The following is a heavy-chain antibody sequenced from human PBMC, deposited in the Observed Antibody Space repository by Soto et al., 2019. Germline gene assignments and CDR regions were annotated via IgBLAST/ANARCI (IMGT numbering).Heavy chain of an antibody. J-gene: IGHJ4*02. V-gene: IGHV4-59*01. Sequence: TVSGGSISSYFWSWIRQPPGKGLEWIGYIYYSGSTNYNPSLKSRVTISLDTSKNQFSLKLSSVTAADTAVYYCASLHYGTSGYTIDYWGQGTLVTVSS. CDR1: GGSISSYF. CDR3: ASLHYGTSGYTIDY. D-gene: IGHD3-22*01. CDR2: IYYSGST.